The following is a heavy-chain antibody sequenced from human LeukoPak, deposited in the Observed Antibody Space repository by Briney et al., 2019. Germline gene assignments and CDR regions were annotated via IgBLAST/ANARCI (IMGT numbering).Heavy chain of an antibody. J-gene: IGHJ5*02. V-gene: IGHV3-9*01. D-gene: IGHD6-6*01. CDR1: GFTFDDYA. CDR3: VRDRVDHSSSSDWFDP. CDR2: ISWNSGSI. Sequence: GGSLRLSCAASGFTFDDYAMHWVRQAPGKGLEWVSGISWNSGSIGYADSVKGRFTISRDNAKNTLYLQMNSLRAEDTAVYYCVRDRVDHSSSSDWFDPWGQGTLVTVSS.